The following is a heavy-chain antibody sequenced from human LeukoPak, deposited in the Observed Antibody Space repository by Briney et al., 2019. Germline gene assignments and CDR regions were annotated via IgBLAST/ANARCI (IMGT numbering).Heavy chain of an antibody. CDR1: GFTFSSYA. Sequence: GRSLRLSCAASGFTFSSYAMHWVRQAPGKGLEWVAVISYDGSNKYYADSVKGRFTISRDNSKNTLYLQMNSLRAEDTAVYYCARDGPFVPAVYAFDIWGQGTMVTVSS. J-gene: IGHJ3*02. CDR3: ARDGPFVPAVYAFDI. CDR2: ISYDGSNK. D-gene: IGHD2-2*01. V-gene: IGHV3-30-3*01.